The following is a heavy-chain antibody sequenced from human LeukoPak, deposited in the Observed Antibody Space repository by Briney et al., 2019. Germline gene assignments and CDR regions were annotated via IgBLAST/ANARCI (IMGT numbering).Heavy chain of an antibody. V-gene: IGHV4-59*01. CDR2: IYYSGST. CDR1: GGSISSYY. CDR3: ARSVGSERDFDY. D-gene: IGHD1-26*01. Sequence: SETLSLTCTVSGGSISSYYWSWVRQPPGKGLEWIGYIYYSGSTNYNPSLKSRVTISVDTSKNQFSLTLSSVTAADTAVYYCARSVGSERDFDYWGQGTLVTVSS. J-gene: IGHJ4*02.